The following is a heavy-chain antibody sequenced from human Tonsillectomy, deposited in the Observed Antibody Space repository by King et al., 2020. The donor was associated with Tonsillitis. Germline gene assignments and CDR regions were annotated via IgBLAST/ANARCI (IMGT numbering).Heavy chain of an antibody. J-gene: IGHJ4*02. CDR2: IMPIFATT. CDR1: GGTFSNYA. Sequence: QLVQSGAEVKKPGSSVKVSCKASGGTFSNYAISWVRQAPGQGLEWMGGIMPIFATTNYAQKFQGRVTITADESTSTAYMDLTSLRSEDTAVYYCARAPDQDCDSRGYYPLGYWGQGTLVTVSS. V-gene: IGHV1-69*12. D-gene: IGHD3-22*01. CDR3: ARAPDQDCDSRGYYPLGY.